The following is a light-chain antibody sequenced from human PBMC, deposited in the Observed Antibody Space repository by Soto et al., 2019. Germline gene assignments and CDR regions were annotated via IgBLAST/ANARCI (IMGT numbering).Light chain of an antibody. CDR1: SSDVGGYKY. J-gene: IGLJ3*02. Sequence: QSALTQPRSVSGSPGQSVIISCTGTSSDVGGYKYVSWYQQHPGKAPKLVIYDVSERLSGVPDRFAGSKSGNTASLTISGLQAEDEADYHCRSYAGSSVWVFGGGTKLTVL. CDR2: DVS. CDR3: RSYAGSSVWV. V-gene: IGLV2-11*01.